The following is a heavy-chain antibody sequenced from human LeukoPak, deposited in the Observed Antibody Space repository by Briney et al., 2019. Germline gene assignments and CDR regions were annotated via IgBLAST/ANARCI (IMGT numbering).Heavy chain of an antibody. Sequence: GESLQISCKGSGYSFTSYWIGWVRQMPGKGLEWMGIIYPGDSDTRYSPSFQGQVTISADKSISTAYLQWSSLKASDTAMYYCASGGPYYDFWSGPDNWFDPWGQGTLVTVSS. J-gene: IGHJ5*02. V-gene: IGHV5-51*01. CDR2: IYPGDSDT. D-gene: IGHD3-3*01. CDR3: ASGGPYYDFWSGPDNWFDP. CDR1: GYSFTSYW.